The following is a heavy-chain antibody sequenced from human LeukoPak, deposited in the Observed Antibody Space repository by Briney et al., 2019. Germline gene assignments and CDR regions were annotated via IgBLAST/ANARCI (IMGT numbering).Heavy chain of an antibody. CDR2: ISYTGST. CDR3: ARDDYRGVTNFDP. V-gene: IGHV4-59*01. J-gene: IGHJ5*02. D-gene: IGHD3-10*01. Sequence: PSETLSLTCTVSGGSISPYFWSWFRQPPGKGLEWIGYISYTGSTIYSPSLKSRVTISVDTSKNQFSLQLTSVTAADTAVYYCARDDYRGVTNFDPWGQGTLVTVS. CDR1: GGSISPYF.